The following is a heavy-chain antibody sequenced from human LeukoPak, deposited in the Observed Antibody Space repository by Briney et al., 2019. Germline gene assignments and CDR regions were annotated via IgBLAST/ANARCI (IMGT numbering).Heavy chain of an antibody. J-gene: IGHJ6*03. V-gene: IGHV3-53*01. CDR3: ARDRGGTSGMDV. CDR1: GLTVNSNY. D-gene: IGHD4-23*01. Sequence: GGSLRLSCAASGLTVNSNYMSWVRQAPGKGLEWVSVIYSGGTTYYADSAKGRFNISRDNSKNTLTLQMKSLRADDTAVYYCARDRGGTSGMDVWGKGTTVTVSS. CDR2: IYSGGTT.